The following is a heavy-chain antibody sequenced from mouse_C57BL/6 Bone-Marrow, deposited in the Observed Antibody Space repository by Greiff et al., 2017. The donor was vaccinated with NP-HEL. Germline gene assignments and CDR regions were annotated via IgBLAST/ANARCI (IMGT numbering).Heavy chain of an antibody. D-gene: IGHD4-1*01. J-gene: IGHJ3*01. V-gene: IGHV1-18*01. CDR3: ERGLGRGFGY. CDR2: INPNNGGT. CDR1: GYTFTDYN. Sequence: VQLQQSGPELVKPGASVKISCKASGYTFTDYNMDWVKQSHGKSLEWIGDINPNNGGTIYNQKFKGKATLTVDKSSSTAYMQLRSLTSEDTAVYYCERGLGRGFGYWGQGTLVTVAA.